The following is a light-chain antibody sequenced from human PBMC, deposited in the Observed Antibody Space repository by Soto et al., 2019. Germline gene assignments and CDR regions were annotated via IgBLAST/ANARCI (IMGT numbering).Light chain of an antibody. CDR2: QGT. Sequence: QSALTQPASVSGSPGQSITISCTGTSSDVGIYNLVSWYQQCPGQAPKLMIYQGTERPSGVSNRFSGSKSGNAASLTISALQAEDEADYYCCSYAGPSSVVFGGGTKLTVL. CDR1: SSDVGIYNL. J-gene: IGLJ2*01. CDR3: CSYAGPSSVV. V-gene: IGLV2-23*01.